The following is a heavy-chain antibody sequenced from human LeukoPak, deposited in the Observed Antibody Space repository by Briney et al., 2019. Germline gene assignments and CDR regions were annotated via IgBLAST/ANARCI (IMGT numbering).Heavy chain of an antibody. CDR1: GGSISSYY. D-gene: IGHD3-10*02. V-gene: IGHV4-59*01. J-gene: IGHJ5*02. CDR2: IYYSGST. Sequence: SETPSLTCTVSGGSISSYYWSWIRQPPGKGLEWIGYIYYSGSTNYNPSLKSRVTISVDTSKNQFSLKLSSVTAADTAVYYCVRVMLGTPNWFDPWGQGTLVTVSS. CDR3: VRVMLGTPNWFDP.